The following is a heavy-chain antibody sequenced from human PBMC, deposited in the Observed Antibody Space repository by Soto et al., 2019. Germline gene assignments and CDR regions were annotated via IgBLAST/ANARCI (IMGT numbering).Heavy chain of an antibody. CDR3: ARVARGAFEEDYYYMDV. J-gene: IGHJ6*03. CDR1: GGSISSYY. Sequence: PSETLSLTCTVSGGSISSYYWSWIRQPPGNGLEWIGYIYYSGSTNYNPSLKSRVTISVDTSKNQFSLKLSSVTAADTAVYYCARVARGAFEEDYYYMDVSGKGTTVTVSS. CDR2: IYYSGST. V-gene: IGHV4-59*08.